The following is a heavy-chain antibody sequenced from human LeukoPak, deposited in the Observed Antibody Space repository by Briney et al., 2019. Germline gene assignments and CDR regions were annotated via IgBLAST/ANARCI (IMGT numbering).Heavy chain of an antibody. CDR3: VKDSSVPYGITE. D-gene: IGHD4-17*01. V-gene: IGHV3-23*01. CDR1: GCTFSKYA. J-gene: IGHJ4*02. CDR2: ISPSDGNT. Sequence: GGSLRLSCAASGCTFSKYAMSWVRQAPGKGLEWVSAISPSDGNTFYADSVKGRFTISRDNSKNTLSLQMNSLRAEDTALYYCVKDSSVPYGITEWGQGNLVTVSS.